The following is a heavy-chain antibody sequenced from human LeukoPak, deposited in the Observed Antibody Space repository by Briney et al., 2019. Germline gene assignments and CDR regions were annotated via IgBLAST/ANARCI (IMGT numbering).Heavy chain of an antibody. D-gene: IGHD3-16*01. CDR1: GGSISSYY. Sequence: PSETLSLTCTVSGGSISSYYWSWIRQPPGKGLEWIGYIYYSGSTNYNPSLKSRVTISVDTSKNQFSLKLSSVTAADTAVYYCARLTYDYVWGSYTALFDYWGQGTLVTVSS. J-gene: IGHJ4*02. CDR3: ARLTYDYVWGSYTALFDY. CDR2: IYYSGST. V-gene: IGHV4-59*01.